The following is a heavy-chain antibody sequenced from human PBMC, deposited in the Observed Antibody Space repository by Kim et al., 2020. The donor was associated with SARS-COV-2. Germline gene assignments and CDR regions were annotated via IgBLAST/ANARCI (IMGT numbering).Heavy chain of an antibody. V-gene: IGHV4-59*09. CDR3: AGGVGFDP. J-gene: IGHJ5*02. Sequence: YRGSTNSTPPHKSRVTMSVDTAKKQLSLKLSAVTAADTAVYYCAGGVGFDPWGQGTLVTVSS. D-gene: IGHD2-15*01. CDR2: YRGST.